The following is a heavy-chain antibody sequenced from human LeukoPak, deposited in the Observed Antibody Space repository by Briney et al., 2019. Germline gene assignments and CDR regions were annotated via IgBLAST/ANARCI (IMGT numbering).Heavy chain of an antibody. Sequence: GASVTVSCKPSGYTFTHFGLSWLRQAPGQGLEWIGWISSYNTNRKYAHKFQGRVTMTTDTSTNTGYMELRSLKSDDTAVYFCAREPQQMVRSDNWFDSWGQGTLVSVSS. CDR1: GYTFTHFG. CDR2: ISSYNTNR. D-gene: IGHD6-13*01. V-gene: IGHV1-18*01. J-gene: IGHJ5*01. CDR3: AREPQQMVRSDNWFDS.